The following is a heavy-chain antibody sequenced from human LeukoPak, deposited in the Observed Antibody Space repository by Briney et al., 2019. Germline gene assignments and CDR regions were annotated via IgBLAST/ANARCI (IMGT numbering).Heavy chain of an antibody. CDR1: AGSISSYY. CDR2: IYYSGRT. J-gene: IGHJ4*02. D-gene: IGHD6-19*01. CDR3: ARYSLTLYSSGWYGFDY. Sequence: SETLSLTCTVSAGSISSYYWSWIRQPPGKGLEWIGYIYYSGRTNYNPSLKSQVTISVDTSKNQFSLKLSSVTAADTAVYYCARYSLTLYSSGWYGFDYWGQGTLVSVSS. V-gene: IGHV4-59*01.